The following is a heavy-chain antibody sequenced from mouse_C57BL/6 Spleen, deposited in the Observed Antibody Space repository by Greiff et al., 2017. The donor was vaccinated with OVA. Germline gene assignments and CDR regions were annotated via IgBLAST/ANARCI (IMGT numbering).Heavy chain of an antibody. CDR1: GFTFSDYG. J-gene: IGHJ4*01. CDR3: AKAVVARYMDY. V-gene: IGHV5-17*01. D-gene: IGHD1-1*01. Sequence: EVKLMESGGGLVKPGGSLKLSCAASGFTFSDYGMHWVRQAPEKGLEWVAYISSGSSTIYYADTVKGRFTISRDNAKNTLFLQMTSLRSEDTAMYYCAKAVVARYMDYWGQGTSVTVSS. CDR2: ISSGSSTI.